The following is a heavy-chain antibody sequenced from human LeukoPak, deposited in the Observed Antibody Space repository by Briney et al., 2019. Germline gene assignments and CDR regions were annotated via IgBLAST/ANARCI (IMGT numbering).Heavy chain of an antibody. V-gene: IGHV3-53*01. CDR1: GFTVSSNY. D-gene: IGHD2-2*01. Sequence: GSLRLSCAASGFTVSSNYMSWVRQAPGKGLEWVSVIYSGGSTYYADSVKGRFTISRDNSQYTLSLQMNSLRAEDTAVYYCARVSSSTSCPDCYYMDVWGKGTTVTVSS. CDR3: ARVSSSTSCPDCYYMDV. CDR2: IYSGGST. J-gene: IGHJ6*03.